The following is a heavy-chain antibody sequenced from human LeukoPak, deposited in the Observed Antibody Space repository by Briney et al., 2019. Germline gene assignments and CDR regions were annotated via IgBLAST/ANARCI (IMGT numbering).Heavy chain of an antibody. J-gene: IGHJ5*02. CDR3: AKDRGYEVVFDP. CDR2: ISGDGDRT. D-gene: IGHD5-12*01. CDR1: DINFRTYN. V-gene: IGHV3-43*02. Sequence: GGPLRLSCAASDINFRTYNMHWLREAPGKGLEGVCLISGDGDRTSYADSVKGRFTISRDNDKNSLFLQMNSLRIEDTALYYCAKDRGYEVVFDPWGRGTLVAVSS.